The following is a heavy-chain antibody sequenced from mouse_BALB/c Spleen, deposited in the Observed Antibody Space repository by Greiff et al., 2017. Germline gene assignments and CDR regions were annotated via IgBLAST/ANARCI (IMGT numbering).Heavy chain of an antibody. CDR3: ARAYYGNFPCYAMDY. Sequence: EVHLVESGGGLVKPGGSLKLSCAASGFTFSSYAMSWVRQTPEKRLEWVASISSGGSTYYPDSVKGRFTISRDNARNILYLQMSSLRSEDTAMYYCARAYYGNFPCYAMDYWGQGTSVTVSS. D-gene: IGHD2-10*01. J-gene: IGHJ4*01. CDR2: ISSGGST. CDR1: GFTFSSYA. V-gene: IGHV5-6-5*01.